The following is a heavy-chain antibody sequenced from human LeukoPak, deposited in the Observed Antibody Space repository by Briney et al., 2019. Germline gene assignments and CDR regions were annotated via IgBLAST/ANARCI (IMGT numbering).Heavy chain of an antibody. J-gene: IGHJ6*02. V-gene: IGHV1-8*01. D-gene: IGHD5-18*01. Sequence: GASVKVSCKASGHTFTSYDINWVRQATGQGLEWMGWMNPNSGNTGYAQKFQGRVTMTRNTSISTAYMELSSPRSEDTAVYYCAKRYSYGYYSLEYYGMDVWGQGTTVTVSS. CDR2: MNPNSGNT. CDR1: GHTFTSYD. CDR3: AKRYSYGYYSLEYYGMDV.